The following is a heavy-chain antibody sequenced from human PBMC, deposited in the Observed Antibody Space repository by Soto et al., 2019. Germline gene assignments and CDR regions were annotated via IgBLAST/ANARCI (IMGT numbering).Heavy chain of an antibody. J-gene: IGHJ4*02. Sequence: EVQLLESGGGLVQPGGSLRLSCAASGFSFSDYTMSWVRQAPGKGLEWVSGIIGSGGATSYVDSVKGRFTVSRDNSKNTLDLQINSLRVEDTAVYYCAKGGGYGDCWGQGPRVTFSS. V-gene: IGHV3-23*01. CDR3: AKGGGYGDC. CDR1: GFSFSDYT. D-gene: IGHD5-12*01. CDR2: IIGSGGAT.